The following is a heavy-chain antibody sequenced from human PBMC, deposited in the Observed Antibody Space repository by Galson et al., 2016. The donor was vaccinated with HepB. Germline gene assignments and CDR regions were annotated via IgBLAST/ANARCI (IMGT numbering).Heavy chain of an antibody. V-gene: IGHV1-46*03. D-gene: IGHD6-19*01. Sequence: SVKVSCKASGYPFSSYYIHWVRQAPGQGLEWMGIINPKGGSTNYAQRFQGRVNMTRDTSASTVYMELSSLRSDDTAVYYCAREKTEAGYFFDYWGQGTLVTVSS. CDR1: GYPFSSYY. CDR3: AREKTEAGYFFDY. J-gene: IGHJ4*01. CDR2: INPKGGST.